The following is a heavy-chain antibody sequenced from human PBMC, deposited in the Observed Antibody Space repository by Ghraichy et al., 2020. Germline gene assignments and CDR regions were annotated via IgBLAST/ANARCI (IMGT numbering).Heavy chain of an antibody. V-gene: IGHV3-23*01. J-gene: IGHJ4*02. D-gene: IGHD2/OR15-2a*01. CDR3: AREGKNFDC. Sequence: SLRLSCAASGFTFGFTFSSSTMIWARQAPGKGLEWVSGIGGSGGGTYYADSVKGRFTISRDNSKNTVYLQMNSLRAEDTAIYYCAREGKNFDCWGQGTLVTVSS. CDR1: GFTFGFTFSSST. CDR2: IGGSGGGT.